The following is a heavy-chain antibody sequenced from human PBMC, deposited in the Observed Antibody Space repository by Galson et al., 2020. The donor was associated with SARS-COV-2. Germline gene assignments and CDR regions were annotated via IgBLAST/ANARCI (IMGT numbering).Heavy chain of an antibody. CDR1: GFTFSSYA. CDR2: ISYDGSNK. Sequence: GSLRLYCAASGFTFSSYAMHRVRPAPGKGLAWAAVISYDGSNKSYADSVKGRFTISRDNSKNTLYLQMNSLRAEDTAVYYCAKTYSGSYRGWFDPWGQGTLVTVSS. CDR3: AKTYSGSYRGWFDP. J-gene: IGHJ5*02. D-gene: IGHD1-26*01. V-gene: IGHV3-30*04.